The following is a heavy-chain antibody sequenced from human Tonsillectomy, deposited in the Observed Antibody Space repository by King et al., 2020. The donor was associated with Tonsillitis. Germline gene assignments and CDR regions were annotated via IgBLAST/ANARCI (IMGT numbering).Heavy chain of an antibody. J-gene: IGHJ3*02. Sequence: VQLVESGGGLVQPGGSLRLSCVASGFRFRSYAMSWVRQAPGKGLEWVSGIGGSRDGTYYADPAKGRFTISRDNSRNTLYLQMNSLRAEDTAIYYCAKDFTMATSDSFDIWGHGTLVTVSS. V-gene: IGHV3-23*04. D-gene: IGHD3-10*01. CDR3: AKDFTMATSDSFDI. CDR2: IGGSRDGT. CDR1: GFRFRSYA.